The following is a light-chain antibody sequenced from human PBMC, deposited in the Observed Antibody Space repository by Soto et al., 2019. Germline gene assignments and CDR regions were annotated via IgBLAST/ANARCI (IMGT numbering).Light chain of an antibody. CDR2: SNN. V-gene: IGLV1-44*01. CDR3: AAWDDSMNGYV. Sequence: QSVLTQPPSMSPAPGQKVTISCSGSSSNIGNNYVSWYQQLPGTAPKLLIYSNNQRPSGVPDRFSGSKSGTSASLAISGLQSEDEADYYCAAWDDSMNGYVFGTGTNVTV. J-gene: IGLJ1*01. CDR1: SSNIGNNY.